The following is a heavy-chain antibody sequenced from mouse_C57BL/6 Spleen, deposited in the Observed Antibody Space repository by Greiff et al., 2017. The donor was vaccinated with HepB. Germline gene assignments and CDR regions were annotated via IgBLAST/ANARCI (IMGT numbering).Heavy chain of an antibody. J-gene: IGHJ1*03. D-gene: IGHD1-1*01. V-gene: IGHV1-81*01. Sequence: QVQLKQSGAELARPGASVKLSCKASGYTFTSYGISWVKQRTGQGLEWIGEIYPRSGNTYYNEKFKGKATLTADKSSSTAYMELRSLTSEDSAVYFCARGATVVVNWYFDVWGTGTTVTVSS. CDR1: GYTFTSYG. CDR2: IYPRSGNT. CDR3: ARGATVVVNWYFDV.